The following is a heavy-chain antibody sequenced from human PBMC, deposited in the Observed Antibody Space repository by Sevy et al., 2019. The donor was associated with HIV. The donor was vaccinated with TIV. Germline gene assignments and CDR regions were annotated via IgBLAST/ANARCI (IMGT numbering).Heavy chain of an antibody. CDR1: GFTFSNAW. CDR2: IKSKTDGGTT. V-gene: IGHV3-15*01. Sequence: GGSLRLSCAASGFTFSNAWMSWVRQAPGKGLEWVGRIKSKTDGGTTDYAAPVKVRFTISRDDSKNTLYLQMNSLKTEDTAVYYCIGRDGDYDRYFDYWGQGTLVTVSS. J-gene: IGHJ4*02. CDR3: IGRDGDYDRYFDY. D-gene: IGHD4-17*01.